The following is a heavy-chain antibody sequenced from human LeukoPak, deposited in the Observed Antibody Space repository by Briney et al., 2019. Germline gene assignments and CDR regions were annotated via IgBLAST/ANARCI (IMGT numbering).Heavy chain of an antibody. Sequence: GGSLRLSCAASGFTFSSYGMSWVRQAPGKGLEWVSAISGSGGSTYYADSVKGRFTISRDNSKNTLYLQMNSLRAEDTAVYYCARLNTLMGIDYWGQGTLVTVSS. CDR3: ARLNTLMGIDY. V-gene: IGHV3-23*01. CDR2: ISGSGGST. D-gene: IGHD5-18*01. CDR1: GFTFSSYG. J-gene: IGHJ4*02.